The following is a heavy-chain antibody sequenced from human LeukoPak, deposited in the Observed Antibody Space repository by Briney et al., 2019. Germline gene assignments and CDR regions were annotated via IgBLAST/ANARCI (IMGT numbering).Heavy chain of an antibody. Sequence: GGSLRLSCAASGFSFTNYAINWVRQAPGKGLEWVSGISASGGSTFYADSVKDRFTISRDNSKTTVYLQLNSLRGEDTAVYYCAKGRAYRANSASDYWGQGTLVTVSS. CDR1: GFSFTNYA. J-gene: IGHJ4*02. D-gene: IGHD4-23*01. V-gene: IGHV3-23*01. CDR2: ISASGGST. CDR3: AKGRAYRANSASDY.